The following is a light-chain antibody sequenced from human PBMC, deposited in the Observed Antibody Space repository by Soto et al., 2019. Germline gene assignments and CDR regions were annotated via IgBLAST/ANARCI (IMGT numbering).Light chain of an antibody. Sequence: QSALTQPASVSGSPGQSITISCTGTSSDVCHYNYVSGYQHHPGKAPKLLIYEVSNRPPGVSNRFSGFKYGNTASLIISGLQAEDEADYYCSSYTTSSTLWVFGGGTNLTVL. J-gene: IGLJ3*02. CDR1: SSDVCHYNY. CDR2: EVS. V-gene: IGLV2-14*01. CDR3: SSYTTSSTLWV.